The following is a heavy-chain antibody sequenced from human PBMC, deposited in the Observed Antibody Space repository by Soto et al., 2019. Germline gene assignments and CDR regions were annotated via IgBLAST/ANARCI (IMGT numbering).Heavy chain of an antibody. Sequence: QVQLVQSGAEVKKPGSSVKVSCKASGGTFSSYAISWVRQAPGQGLEWMGGMIPIFGTANYAQKFQGRVTITADESTSTAYMELSSLRSEDTAVYYCALNRDYYDSSGFPPGFDYWGQGTLVTVSS. CDR2: MIPIFGTA. CDR3: ALNRDYYDSSGFPPGFDY. J-gene: IGHJ4*02. CDR1: GGTFSSYA. D-gene: IGHD3-22*01. V-gene: IGHV1-69*01.